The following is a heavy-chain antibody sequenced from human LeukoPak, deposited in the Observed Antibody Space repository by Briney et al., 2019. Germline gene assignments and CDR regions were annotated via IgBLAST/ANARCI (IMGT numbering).Heavy chain of an antibody. Sequence: GGSLRLSCAASGFTFSSYGMHWVRQAPGKGLEWVAVIWYDGSNKYYADSVKGRFTISGDNSKNTLYLQMNSLGAEDTAVYYCAREPVRYCSSTSCYVQGDDAFDIWGQGTIVTVSS. CDR2: IWYDGSNK. V-gene: IGHV3-33*01. J-gene: IGHJ3*02. D-gene: IGHD2-2*01. CDR1: GFTFSSYG. CDR3: AREPVRYCSSTSCYVQGDDAFDI.